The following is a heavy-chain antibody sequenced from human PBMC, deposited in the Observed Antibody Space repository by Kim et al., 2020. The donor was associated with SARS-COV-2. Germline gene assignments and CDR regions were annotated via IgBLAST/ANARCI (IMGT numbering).Heavy chain of an antibody. Sequence: GGSLRLSCTASGFTFGDYAMSWVRQAPGKGLEWVGFIRSKAYGGTTEYAASVKGRFTISRDDSKSIAYLQMNSLKTEDTAVYYCTRRYGGYMAHFDYWGQGTLVTVSS. D-gene: IGHD5-12*01. CDR3: TRRYGGYMAHFDY. V-gene: IGHV3-49*04. J-gene: IGHJ4*02. CDR1: GFTFGDYA. CDR2: IRSKAYGGTT.